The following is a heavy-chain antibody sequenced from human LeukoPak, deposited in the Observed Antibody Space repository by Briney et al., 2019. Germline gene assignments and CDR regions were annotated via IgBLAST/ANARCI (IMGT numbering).Heavy chain of an antibody. D-gene: IGHD2-15*01. J-gene: IGHJ3*01. CDR2: ISSSGSTI. CDR1: GFTFSDYY. V-gene: IGHV3-11*01. Sequence: PGGSLRLSCAASGFTFSDYYMSWIRQAPGKGLEWVSYISSSGSTIYYADSVKGRFTISRDNAKDSLYLQMNSLRAEDTAVYYCARELLGYCSGGSCPGGFDFWGQGTMVTVSS. CDR3: ARELLGYCSGGSCPGGFDF.